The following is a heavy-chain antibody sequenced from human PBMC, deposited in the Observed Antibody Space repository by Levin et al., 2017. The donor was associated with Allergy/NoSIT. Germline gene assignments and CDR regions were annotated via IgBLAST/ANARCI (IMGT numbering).Heavy chain of an antibody. CDR2: IYWDDEK. V-gene: IGHV2-5*02. CDR3: TRSNWEYYGRSGYPLFDP. CDR1: GFSLSSSGVG. D-gene: IGHD3-22*01. Sequence: SGPTLVKPTQTLTLTCTFSGFSLSSSGVGVGWIRQSPGKALEWLALIYWDDEKRYSPSLESRLTITKDTSKNQVVLTMTDMDPVDTATYYCTRSNWEYYGRSGYPLFDPWGQGTLVTVSS. J-gene: IGHJ5*02.